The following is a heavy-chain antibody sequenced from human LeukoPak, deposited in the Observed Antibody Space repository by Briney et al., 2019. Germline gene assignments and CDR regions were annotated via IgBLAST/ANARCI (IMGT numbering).Heavy chain of an antibody. CDR1: GGSISSYY. D-gene: IGHD3-10*01. CDR2: IYYSGST. V-gene: IGHV4-59*12. Sequence: SETLSLTCTVSGGSISSYYWSWIRQPPGKGLEWIGYIYYSGSTNYRPSLKSRVTISVDTSKNQFSLKLSSVTAADTAVYYCAGILPQTYYYGSGSYLPPYYFDSWGQGTLVTVSS. J-gene: IGHJ4*02. CDR3: AGILPQTYYYGSGSYLPPYYFDS.